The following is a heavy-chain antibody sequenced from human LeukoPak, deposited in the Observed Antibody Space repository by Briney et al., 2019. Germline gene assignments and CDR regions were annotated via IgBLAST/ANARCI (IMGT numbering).Heavy chain of an antibody. CDR2: IKNDGSVK. CDR3: ARDESYSSDY. CDR1: GFTFSSYW. Sequence: GGSLRLSCAVSGFTFSSYWMSWVRQAPGKGLEWVANIKNDGSVKYYVDSVKGRFTISRDNAKNSLYLQMNSLRAEDTAVYFCARDESYSSDYWGQGTLVTVSS. D-gene: IGHD6-13*01. J-gene: IGHJ4*02. V-gene: IGHV3-7*05.